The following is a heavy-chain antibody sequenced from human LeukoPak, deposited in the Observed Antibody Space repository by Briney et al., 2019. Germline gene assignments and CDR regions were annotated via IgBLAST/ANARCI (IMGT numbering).Heavy chain of an antibody. J-gene: IGHJ4*02. CDR1: GFTFSLYW. CDR2: IKQDGTEK. V-gene: IGHV3-7*05. D-gene: IGHD5/OR15-5a*01. Sequence: GGSLRLSCAASGFTFSLYWMSWVRQAPGKGLEWVANIKQDGTEKYYVDSVKGRFTISRDNAKNSLYLQMNRLRAEDTAVYYCVSSATFDHWGQGTLVTVSS. CDR3: VSSATFDH.